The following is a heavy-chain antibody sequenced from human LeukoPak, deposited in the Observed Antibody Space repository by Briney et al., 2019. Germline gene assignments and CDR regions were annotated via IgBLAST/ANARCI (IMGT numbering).Heavy chain of an antibody. J-gene: IGHJ5*02. CDR2: INPNSGGT. Sequence: ASVKVSCKASGYTFTGYYMHWVRQAPGHGLEWMGWINPNSGGTNYAQKFQGRVTMTRDTSISTAYMELSRLRSDDTAVYYCAISGLYGDYVALRFDPWGQGTLVTVSS. CDR3: AISGLYGDYVALRFDP. D-gene: IGHD4-17*01. CDR1: GYTFTGYY. V-gene: IGHV1-2*02.